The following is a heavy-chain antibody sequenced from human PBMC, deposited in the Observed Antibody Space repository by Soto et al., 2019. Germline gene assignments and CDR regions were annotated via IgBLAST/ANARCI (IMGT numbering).Heavy chain of an antibody. V-gene: IGHV3-7*04. CDR1: GFHFSSYW. Sequence: GGSLSLSCAASGFHFSSYWMSWVRQAPGKGLEWVANIKQDGSEKYYVDSVKGRFTISRDNAKNSLYLQMNSLRAEDTAVYYCARFYYDSSGYLPSPYYYYYGMDVWGQGTTVTVSS. D-gene: IGHD3-22*01. J-gene: IGHJ6*02. CDR3: ARFYYDSSGYLPSPYYYYYGMDV. CDR2: IKQDGSEK.